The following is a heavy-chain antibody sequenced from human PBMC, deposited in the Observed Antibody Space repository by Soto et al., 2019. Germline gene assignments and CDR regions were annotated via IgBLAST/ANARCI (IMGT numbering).Heavy chain of an antibody. V-gene: IGHV5-10-1*01. J-gene: IGHJ5*02. CDR3: ARTDYSSSSSWFDH. CDR1: GYSFTSYW. CDR2: IDPSDSYT. D-gene: IGHD6-6*01. Sequence: XESLKISCKGCGYSFTSYWISWVRQMPGKGLEWMGRIDPSDSYTNYSPSFQGHVTISADKSISTAYLQWSSLKASDTAMYYCARTDYSSSSSWFDHWGQGPLVTVSS.